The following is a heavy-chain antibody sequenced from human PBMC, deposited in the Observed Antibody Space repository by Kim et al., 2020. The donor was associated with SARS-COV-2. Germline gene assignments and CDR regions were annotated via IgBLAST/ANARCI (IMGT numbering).Heavy chain of an antibody. Sequence: GGSLRLSCAASGFTFSSYAMSWVRQAPGKGLEWVSAISGSGGSTYYADSVKGRFTISRDNSKNTLYLQMNSLRAEDTAVYYCAKDRVVLRFLEWLYDYWGQGTLVTVSS. V-gene: IGHV3-23*01. D-gene: IGHD3-3*01. CDR2: ISGSGGST. CDR3: AKDRVVLRFLEWLYDY. J-gene: IGHJ4*02. CDR1: GFTFSSYA.